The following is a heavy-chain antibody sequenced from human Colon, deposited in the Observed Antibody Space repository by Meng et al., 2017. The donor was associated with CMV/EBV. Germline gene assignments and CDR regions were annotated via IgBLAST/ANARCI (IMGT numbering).Heavy chain of an antibody. V-gene: IGHV3-30*02. J-gene: IGHJ4*02. Sequence: GGPLRLSCAASGFTFNTYGIHWVRQAPGKGLEWVAFIRYDESRIFYADSVKGRFTISRDNSKNKVYLQLNSLRPDDTGVYYCAKDGKEYSTGWNFDSWGQGTLVTVSS. D-gene: IGHD6-19*01. CDR1: GFTFNTYG. CDR3: AKDGKEYSTGWNFDS. CDR2: IRYDESRI.